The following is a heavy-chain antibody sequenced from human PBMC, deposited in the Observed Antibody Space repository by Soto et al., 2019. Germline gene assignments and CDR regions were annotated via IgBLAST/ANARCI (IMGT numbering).Heavy chain of an antibody. V-gene: IGHV4-59*08. CDR2: IYYSGST. Sequence: PSETLSLTCTVSGGSISSYYWSWIRQPPGKGLEWIGYIYYSGSTNYNPSLKSRVTISVDTSKNQFSLKLSSVTAADTAVYYCVRRVATNTLWSPYYFDYWGQGTLVTVSS. CDR3: VRRVATNTLWSPYYFDY. D-gene: IGHD5-12*01. J-gene: IGHJ4*02. CDR1: GGSISSYY.